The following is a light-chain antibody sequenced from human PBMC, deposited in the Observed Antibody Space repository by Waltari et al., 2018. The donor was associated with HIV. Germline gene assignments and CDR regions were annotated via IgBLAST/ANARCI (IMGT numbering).Light chain of an antibody. V-gene: IGKV3-11*01. CDR2: DAS. CDR3: QQRNNLPRLT. CDR1: QTVRSY. Sequence: EIVLTQSPDTLSLSTGERDTLSCRASQTVRSYLAWYQPKPGQAPRLLIYDASNRATGIPARCSGSWSGTDFTLTISSLEPEDFAVYYCQQRNNLPRLTFGGGTKVEVK. J-gene: IGKJ4*01.